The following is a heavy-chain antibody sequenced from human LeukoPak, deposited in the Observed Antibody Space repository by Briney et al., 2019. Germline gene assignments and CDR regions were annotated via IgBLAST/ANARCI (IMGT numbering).Heavy chain of an antibody. CDR1: GGSISSYC. Sequence: PSETLSLTCTVSGGSISSYCWSWIRQPPGKGLEWVGYIYYSGSTNYNPSLKSRVTISVDTSKNQFSLKLSSVTAADTAVYYCARGSDYYDSSGYYRFDPWGQGTLVTVSS. V-gene: IGHV4-59*01. CDR2: IYYSGST. CDR3: ARGSDYYDSSGYYRFDP. J-gene: IGHJ5*02. D-gene: IGHD3-22*01.